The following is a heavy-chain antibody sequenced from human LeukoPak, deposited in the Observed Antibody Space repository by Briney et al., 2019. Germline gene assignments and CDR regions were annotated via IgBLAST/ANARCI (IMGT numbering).Heavy chain of an antibody. CDR2: IYYSGST. J-gene: IGHJ4*02. CDR3: ARGKGVPAAVDY. CDR1: GFTFSDYY. Sequence: LRLSCAASGFTFSDYYMSWIRQAPGEGLEWIGSIYYSGSTYYNPSLKSRVTISVDTSKNQFSLKLSSVTAADTAVYHCARGKGVPAAVDYWGQGTLVTVSS. D-gene: IGHD2-2*01. V-gene: IGHV4-38-2*01.